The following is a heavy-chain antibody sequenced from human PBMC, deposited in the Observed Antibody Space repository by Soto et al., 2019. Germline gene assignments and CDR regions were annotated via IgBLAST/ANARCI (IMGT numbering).Heavy chain of an antibody. D-gene: IGHD2-15*01. CDR1: GFTFRDFG. J-gene: IGHJ6*04. CDR3: AQDHIWHAALGWDYDGMDV. CDR2: MSYDGSNE. Sequence: PVWSLRLSCAASGFTFRDFGMHWVRQAPGKGLEWVAVMSYDGSNELYVDSVKGRFTISRDNSQNTLFLQMTSLTTEDTAIYYFAQDHIWHAALGWDYDGMDVGGKGTTVTV. V-gene: IGHV3-30*18.